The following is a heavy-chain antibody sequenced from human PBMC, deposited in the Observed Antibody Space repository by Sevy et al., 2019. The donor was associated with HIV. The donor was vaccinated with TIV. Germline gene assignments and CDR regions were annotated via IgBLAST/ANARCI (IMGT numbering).Heavy chain of an antibody. V-gene: IGHV4-59*01. CDR1: GGSITIYY. CDR3: AREHGDYPTFDY. D-gene: IGHD4-17*01. CDR2: IYYSGST. J-gene: IGHJ4*02. Sequence: SETLSLTCTVSGGSITIYYWSWIRQPPGKGLEWIGYIYYSGSTNYNPSLKSRVTISVDTSKNQFSLKLSAVTAADTAVYYGAREHGDYPTFDYWGQGTLVTVSS.